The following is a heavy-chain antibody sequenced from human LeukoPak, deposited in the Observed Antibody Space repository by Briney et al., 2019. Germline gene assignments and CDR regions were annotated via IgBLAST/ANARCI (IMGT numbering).Heavy chain of an antibody. CDR2: ISSSGSTP. CDR3: ARGDYDFWRAPDY. CDR1: GFTFRDYE. V-gene: IGHV3-48*03. Sequence: GGSLRLACAASGFTFRDYEMNWIRQAPGEGLEWVSYISSSGSTPYYADSVKGRFTVSRDNAKNSLYLQMNSLRAEDTAMCYCARGDYDFWRAPDYWGQGTLVTVSS. D-gene: IGHD3-3*01. J-gene: IGHJ4*02.